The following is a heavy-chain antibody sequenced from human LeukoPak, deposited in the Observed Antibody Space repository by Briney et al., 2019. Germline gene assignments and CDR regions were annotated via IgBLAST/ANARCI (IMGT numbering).Heavy chain of an antibody. CDR2: ISSSGSTI. CDR1: GFTFSDYY. J-gene: IGHJ4*02. D-gene: IGHD3-3*01. V-gene: IGHV3-11*01. Sequence: PGGSLRLSCAASGFTFSDYYMSWIRLAPGKGLEWVSYISSSGSTIYYADSVKGRFTISRDNAKNSLYLQMNSLRAEDTAVYYCAGHPYDFWSGYYFDYWGQGTLVTVSS. CDR3: AGHPYDFWSGYYFDY.